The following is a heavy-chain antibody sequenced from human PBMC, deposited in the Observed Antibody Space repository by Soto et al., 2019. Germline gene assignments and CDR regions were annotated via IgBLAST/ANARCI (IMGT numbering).Heavy chain of an antibody. V-gene: IGHV3-23*01. J-gene: IGHJ4*02. CDR3: AKDTPVVMFLFDS. Sequence: AGGSLRLSCTASGFTFYTYAMTWVRQAPGKGLEWVSSITDTGVSTYYADSVKGRFTISRDNSKNTLYLQMNSLRIDDSAVYYCAKDTPVVMFLFDSWGRGTLVTVSS. CDR2: ITDTGVST. CDR1: GFTFYTYA. D-gene: IGHD2-15*01.